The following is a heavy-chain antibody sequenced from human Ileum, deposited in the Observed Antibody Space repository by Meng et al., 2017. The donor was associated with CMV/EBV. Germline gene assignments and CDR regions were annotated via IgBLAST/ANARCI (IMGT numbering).Heavy chain of an antibody. Sequence: GGSLRLSCAASGFTFSSYAMSWVPQAPGKGLEWVSALSGSGGSTYYADSVQGRFTISRDNSKNTRYLQMNSRRAEDTAVYYCAKWNAGDSSSWYDEAAIGDYWGQGNLVTVSS. J-gene: IGHJ4*02. D-gene: IGHD6-13*01. CDR1: GFTFSSYA. V-gene: IGHV3-23*01. CDR2: LSGSGGST. CDR3: AKWNAGDSSSWYDEAAIGDY.